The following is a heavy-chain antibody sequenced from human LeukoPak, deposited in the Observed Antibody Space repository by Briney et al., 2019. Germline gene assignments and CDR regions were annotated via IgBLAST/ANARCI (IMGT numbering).Heavy chain of an antibody. D-gene: IGHD6-19*01. J-gene: IGHJ3*02. V-gene: IGHV3-53*01. CDR1: GFTVSPNY. Sequence: GGSLRLSCAASGFTVSPNYMSWVRQAPGKGLEGVSVLYSGGSTHYSESVTGRFTIARDNSQNTVHLQMNCVRAEDTAVYYCARDYESSGSNGAFDIWGPGTMVTVSS. CDR2: LYSGGST. CDR3: ARDYESSGSNGAFDI.